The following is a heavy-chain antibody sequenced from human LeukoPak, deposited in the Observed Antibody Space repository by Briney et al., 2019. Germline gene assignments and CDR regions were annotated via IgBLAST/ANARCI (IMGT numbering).Heavy chain of an antibody. J-gene: IGHJ6*03. V-gene: IGHV1-46*01. CDR1: GYTFTSYY. CDR3: ARGSFASDNYYYYMDA. D-gene: IGHD3-3*02. Sequence: GASVKVSCKASGYTFTSYYMHWVRQAPGQGLEWMGIINPSGGSTSYAQKFQGRVTMTRDMSTSTVYMELSSLRSEDTAVYYCARGSFASDNYYYYMDAWGKGTTVTVSS. CDR2: INPSGGST.